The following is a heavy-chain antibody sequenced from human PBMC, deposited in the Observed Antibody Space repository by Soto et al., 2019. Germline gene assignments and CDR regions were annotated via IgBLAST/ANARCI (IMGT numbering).Heavy chain of an antibody. D-gene: IGHD2-8*01. Sequence: ASVKVSCKASGYSFTDYDIHWVRQGPGQGLEWLGRINPKSGGTSTAQKFQGWVTMTTDTSISTASMELTRLTSDDTAIYYCARGDSTDCSNGVCSFFYNHDMDVWGQGTTVTVSS. CDR3: ARGDSTDCSNGVCSFFYNHDMDV. V-gene: IGHV1-2*04. J-gene: IGHJ6*02. CDR1: GYSFTDYD. CDR2: INPKSGGT.